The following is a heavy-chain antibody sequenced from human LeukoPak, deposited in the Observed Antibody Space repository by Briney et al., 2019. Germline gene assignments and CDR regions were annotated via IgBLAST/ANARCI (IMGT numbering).Heavy chain of an antibody. D-gene: IGHD2/OR15-2a*01. CDR3: ARDLNKGARGDY. J-gene: IGHJ4*02. V-gene: IGHV3-9*01. Sequence: PGRSLRLSCAASGFTFDDYAMHWVRQAPGKGLEWVSGISWNSGSIGYADSVKGRFTISRDNSKNTLYLQMSSLRAEDTAVYYCARDLNKGARGDYWGQGTLVTVSS. CDR1: GFTFDDYA. CDR2: ISWNSGSI.